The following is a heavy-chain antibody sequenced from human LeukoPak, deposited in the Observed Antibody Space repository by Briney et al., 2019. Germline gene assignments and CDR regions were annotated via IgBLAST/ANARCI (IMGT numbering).Heavy chain of an antibody. V-gene: IGHV1-2*02. D-gene: IGHD3-10*01. J-gene: IGHJ4*02. CDR2: INPNSGGT. CDR1: GYTFTGYY. CDR3: ARAQGTYGSGSYMAF. Sequence: GASVKVSCKASGYTFTGYYMHWVRQAPGQGLEWMGWINPNSGGTNYAQKFQGRVTMTRDTSISTAYMELSRLRSDDTAVYYCARAQGTYGSGSYMAFWGQGTRVTVSS.